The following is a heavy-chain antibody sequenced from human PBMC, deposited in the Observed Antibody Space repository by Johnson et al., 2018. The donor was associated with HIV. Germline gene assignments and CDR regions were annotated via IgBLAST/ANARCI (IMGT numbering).Heavy chain of an antibody. CDR1: GFTFDDYA. CDR3: ASGDELGDDAFDI. V-gene: IGHV3-20*04. CDR2: FNWNGGST. D-gene: IGHD7-27*01. J-gene: IGHJ3*02. Sequence: VHLVESGGGVVRPGGSRRLSCAASGFTFDDYAISWVRQAPGKGLAWVSSFNWNGGSTSYADSGRGRFTISRDNDKNSLYLQMNILSAEDTALYYGASGDELGDDAFDIWGQGKMVTVSS.